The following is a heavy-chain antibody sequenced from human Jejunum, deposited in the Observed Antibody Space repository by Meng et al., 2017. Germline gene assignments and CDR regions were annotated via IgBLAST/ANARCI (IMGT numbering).Heavy chain of an antibody. CDR1: GYTFTCYS. CDR2: IHPDGSGT. V-gene: IGHV1-2*05. D-gene: IGHD3-16*02. Sequence: QVQLVQSGAEVKKPGASARVSCQASGYTFTCYSIHWARQAPGKGLEWMGRIHPDGSGTMYAQKFQGRVTMSRDTSISTVYMDLSRLTSDDTGLYYCARGVYPFFFDTWGQGTLVTVSS. J-gene: IGHJ4*02. CDR3: ARGVYPFFFDT.